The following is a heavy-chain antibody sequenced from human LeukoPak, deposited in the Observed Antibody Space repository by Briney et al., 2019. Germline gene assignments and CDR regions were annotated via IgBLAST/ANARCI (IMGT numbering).Heavy chain of an antibody. J-gene: IGHJ4*02. V-gene: IGHV3-7*03. CDR2: INQDGSEN. CDR1: GLTFSKYW. CDR3: VSRGCTADACFPSSFNCFDH. Sequence: PGGSLRLSCAASGLTFSKYWLTWVRQAPGKGLEWVANINQDGSENNYVDSVKGRFTISRDNAKSSLYLQMNSLKDEDTAVYHCVSRGCTADACFPSSFNCFDHWGQGSLVTVSS. D-gene: IGHD2-8*02.